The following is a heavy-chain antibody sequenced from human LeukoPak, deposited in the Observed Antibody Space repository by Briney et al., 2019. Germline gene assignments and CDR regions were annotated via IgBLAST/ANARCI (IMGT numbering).Heavy chain of an antibody. V-gene: IGHV3-11*01. Sequence: GGSLRPSCAASGFTFSDYYMSWIRQAPGKGLEWVSYISSSGSTIYYADSVKGRFTISRDNAKNSLYLQMNSLRAEDTAVYYCARDSVDFWSVDYWGQGTLVTVSS. CDR2: ISSSGSTI. D-gene: IGHD3-3*01. J-gene: IGHJ4*02. CDR3: ARDSVDFWSVDY. CDR1: GFTFSDYY.